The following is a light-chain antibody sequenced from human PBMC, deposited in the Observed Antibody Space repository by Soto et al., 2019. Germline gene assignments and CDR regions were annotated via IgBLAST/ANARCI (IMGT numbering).Light chain of an antibody. Sequence: EILLTQSPGTRSLSPGERATLSCRASQSVSSIYLAWYQQRPGQAPRLLIYGASSRPTGIPDRFSGSGSGTDFTLTISRLEPEDFAVYYCQQYGSSALTFGGGTKVDIK. CDR3: QQYGSSALT. CDR2: GAS. CDR1: QSVSSIY. J-gene: IGKJ4*01. V-gene: IGKV3-20*01.